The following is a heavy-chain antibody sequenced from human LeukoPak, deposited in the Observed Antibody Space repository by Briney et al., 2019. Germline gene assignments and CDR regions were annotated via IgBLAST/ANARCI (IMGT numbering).Heavy chain of an antibody. CDR3: AREGTGGQWLATLFYYYYMDV. V-gene: IGHV3-48*03. D-gene: IGHD6-19*01. CDR2: ISSSGSTI. J-gene: IGHJ6*03. Sequence: PGGSLRLSCAASGFTFSSYEMNWVRQAPGKGLEWVSYISSSGSTIYYADSVKGRFTISRDNAKNSLYLHMNSLRAEDTALYYCAREGTGGQWLATLFYYYYMDVWGKGTTVTISS. CDR1: GFTFSSYE.